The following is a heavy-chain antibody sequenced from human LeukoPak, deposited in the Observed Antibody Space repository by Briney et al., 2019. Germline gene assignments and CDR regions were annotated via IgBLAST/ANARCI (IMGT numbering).Heavy chain of an antibody. J-gene: IGHJ5*02. CDR1: GGTFSSYA. Sequence: GASVKVSCKASGGTFSSYAISWVRQAPGQGLEWMGGIIPIFGTANYAQKFQGRVTITADESTSTAYMELSSLRSEDTAVYYCARERWEYSSSQPKNWFDPWGQGTLVTVSS. D-gene: IGHD6-13*01. V-gene: IGHV1-69*01. CDR3: ARERWEYSSSQPKNWFDP. CDR2: IIPIFGTA.